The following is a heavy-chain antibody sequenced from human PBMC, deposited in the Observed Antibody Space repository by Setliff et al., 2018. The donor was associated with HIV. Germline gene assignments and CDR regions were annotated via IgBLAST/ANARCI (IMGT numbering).Heavy chain of an antibody. CDR2: IIPIFDTT. CDR3: AKGPLYRSAWFSGGHDAFDV. Sequence: GASVKVSCKASGGTFSGYGISWVRQAPGQGLEWMGGIIPIFDTTNYAQKFQGRVTITADESTSTAYMELSSLRSEDTAVYYCAKGPLYRSAWFSGGHDAFDVWGQGTMVTVSS. D-gene: IGHD6-19*01. V-gene: IGHV1-69*13. J-gene: IGHJ3*01. CDR1: GGTFSGYG.